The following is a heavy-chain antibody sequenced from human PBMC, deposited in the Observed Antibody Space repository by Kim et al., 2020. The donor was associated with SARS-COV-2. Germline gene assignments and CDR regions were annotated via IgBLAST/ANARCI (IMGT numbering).Heavy chain of an antibody. D-gene: IGHD3-9*01. CDR2: ISSSSYI. V-gene: IGHV3-21*01. CDR1: GFTFSSYS. J-gene: IGHJ3*02. CDR3: ASENSYYDILTGYSFNAFDI. Sequence: GGSLRLSCAASGFTFSSYSMNWVRQAPGKGLEWVSSISSSSYIYYADSVKGRFTISRDNAKNSLYLQMNSLRAEDTAVYYCASENSYYDILTGYSFNAFDIWGQGTMVTVSS.